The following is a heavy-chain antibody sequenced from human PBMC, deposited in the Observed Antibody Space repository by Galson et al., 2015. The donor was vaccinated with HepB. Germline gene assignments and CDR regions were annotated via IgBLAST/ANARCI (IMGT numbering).Heavy chain of an antibody. J-gene: IGHJ6*02. D-gene: IGHD2-21*01. CDR1: GFTFSSYA. CDR2: ISYDGSNK. CDR3: AVIWWSGTNGMDV. V-gene: IGHV3-30*04. Sequence: SLRLSCAASGFTFSSYAMHWVRQAPGKGLEWVAVISYDGSNKYYADSVKGRFTISRDNSKNTLYLQMNSLRAGDTAVYYCAVIWWSGTNGMDVWGQGTTVTVSS.